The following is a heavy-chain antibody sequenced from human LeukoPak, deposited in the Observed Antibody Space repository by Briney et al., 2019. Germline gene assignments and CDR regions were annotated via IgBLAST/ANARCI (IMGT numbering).Heavy chain of an antibody. J-gene: IGHJ1*01. CDR1: AYSFTRYW. V-gene: IGHV5-51*01. CDR2: VYRGDFDT. CDR3: ARGLHYDSSGYFAAL. D-gene: IGHD3-22*01. Sequence: GESLNISCKASAYSFTRYWIGWGRQKPVKGRAWVGIVYRGDFDTLYSLSFKRQQHICPDGSITTACLELYRLKPPDTATYFCARGLHYDSSGYFAALWGRGTLVTVSS.